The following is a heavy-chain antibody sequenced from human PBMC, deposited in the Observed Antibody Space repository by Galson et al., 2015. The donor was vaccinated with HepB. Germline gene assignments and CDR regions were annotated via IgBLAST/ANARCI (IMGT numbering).Heavy chain of an antibody. V-gene: IGHV3-30*04. Sequence: SLRLSCAASGFSFTRYAMTWVRQAPGKGLRWVAVITYDGTNKFYARSVKGRFTISRDNSGNTLFLHMNSLRPEDTALYYCVKGGGYSAIRGRGGFDSWGQGALVTVSS. CDR3: VKGGGYSAIRGRGGFDS. CDR1: GFSFTRYA. D-gene: IGHD5-12*01. J-gene: IGHJ4*02. CDR2: ITYDGTNK.